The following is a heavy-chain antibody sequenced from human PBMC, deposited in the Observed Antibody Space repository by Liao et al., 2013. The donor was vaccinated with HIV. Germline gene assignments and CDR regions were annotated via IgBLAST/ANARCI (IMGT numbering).Heavy chain of an antibody. CDR2: IYTSGST. V-gene: IGHV4-59*10. CDR3: ARVYYWYFDL. D-gene: IGHD2-8*01. J-gene: IGHJ2*01. Sequence: QVQLQQWGAGLLKPSETLSLPCAVYGGSISSSSYYWGWIRQPPGKGLEWIGSIYTSGSTNYNPSLKSRVTMSVDTSKNQFSLKLSSVTAADTAVYYCARVYYWYFDLWGRGTLVTVSS. CDR1: GGSISSSSYY.